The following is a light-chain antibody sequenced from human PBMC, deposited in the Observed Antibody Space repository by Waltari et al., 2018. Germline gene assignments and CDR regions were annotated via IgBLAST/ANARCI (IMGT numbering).Light chain of an antibody. V-gene: IGLV1-51*01. CDR3: GTWDTSLSKV. Sequence: QSVLTHPPSVSAAPGQKVTIPCSGTSPTFGITYVHWYQHFPGTAPKLLIYDNNKRPSGIPDRFSGAKSGTSAALVITGLQTGDEADYYCGTWDTSLSKVFGGGTKLTVL. J-gene: IGLJ2*01. CDR2: DNN. CDR1: SPTFGITY.